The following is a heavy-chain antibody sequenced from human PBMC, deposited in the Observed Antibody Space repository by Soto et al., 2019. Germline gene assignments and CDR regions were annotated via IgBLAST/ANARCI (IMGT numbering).Heavy chain of an antibody. V-gene: IGHV3-30-3*01. CDR3: ARDIIKYDIVGRPNY. J-gene: IGHJ4*02. CDR1: GFTFSSYA. CDR2: ISYDGSNK. D-gene: IGHD2-15*01. Sequence: QVQLVESGGGVVQPGRSLRLSCAASGFTFSSYAMHWVRQAPGKGLEWVAVISYDGSNKYYADSVKGRFTISRDNSKNTLYLQMNRLRAEDTAVYYCARDIIKYDIVGRPNYWGQGTLVTVSS.